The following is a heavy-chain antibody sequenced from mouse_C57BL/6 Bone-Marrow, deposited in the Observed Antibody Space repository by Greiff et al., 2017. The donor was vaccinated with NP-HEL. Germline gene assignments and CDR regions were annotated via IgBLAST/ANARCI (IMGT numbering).Heavy chain of an antibody. Sequence: LVEPGASVKMSCKASGYTFTDYYMNWVKQSHGKSLEWIGVINPYNGGTSYNQKFKGKATLTVDKSSSTAYMELNSLTSEDSAVYYCARPLYDYDGMDYWGQGTSVTVSS. V-gene: IGHV1-19*01. D-gene: IGHD2-4*01. J-gene: IGHJ4*01. CDR1: GYTFTDYY. CDR2: INPYNGGT. CDR3: ARPLYDYDGMDY.